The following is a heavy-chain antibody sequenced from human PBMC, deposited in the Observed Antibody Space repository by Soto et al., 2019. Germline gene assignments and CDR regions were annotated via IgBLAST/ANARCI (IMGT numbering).Heavy chain of an antibody. J-gene: IGHJ6*02. CDR3: ASHIPESMFSV. Sequence: QLQLQESGPGLVKPSETLSVTCTVSGGSISSGTYYWAWIRQPPGKGLEFIGTINHIGSTSYNPSLMSRVTISIDTSKNQLSVRLSSVTAADTAVYYCASHIPESMFSVWGQGTTVTVSS. V-gene: IGHV4-39*01. CDR2: INHIGST. CDR1: GGSISSGTYY. D-gene: IGHD3-10*02.